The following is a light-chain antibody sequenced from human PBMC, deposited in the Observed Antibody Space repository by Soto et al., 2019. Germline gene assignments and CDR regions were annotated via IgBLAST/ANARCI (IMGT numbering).Light chain of an antibody. CDR1: QSVNDDN. J-gene: IGKJ1*01. CDR2: DGY. CDR3: QQYGGSPT. Sequence: EIVLTQSPGTLSLSPGERATLSCRASQSVNDDNFAWFQQKPGQPPRLLIFDGYSRATGIPDRFSGSGSGTSFRLTISRLEPEDSAVYYCQQYGGSPTFGQGTKVEIK. V-gene: IGKV3-20*01.